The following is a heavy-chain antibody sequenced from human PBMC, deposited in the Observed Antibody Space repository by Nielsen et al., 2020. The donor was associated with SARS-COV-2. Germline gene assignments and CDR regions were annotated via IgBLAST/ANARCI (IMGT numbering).Heavy chain of an antibody. Sequence: GESLKISCAASGFTFSSYAMSWVRQAPGKGLVWVSRINSDGITTNYADSVKGRFSISRDNGKNTLYLQMNSLRAEDTAVYYCVKDISLYGDVWGQGTTVTVSS. V-gene: IGHV3-74*01. J-gene: IGHJ6*02. D-gene: IGHD2-8*01. CDR3: VKDISLYGDV. CDR1: GFTFSSYA. CDR2: INSDGITT.